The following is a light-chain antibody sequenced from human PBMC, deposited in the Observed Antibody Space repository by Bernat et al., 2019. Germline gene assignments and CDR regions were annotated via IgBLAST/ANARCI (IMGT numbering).Light chain of an antibody. J-gene: IGKJ1*01. Sequence: DIQLTQSPSTLSASVGDRVTITCRASQSFSSWLAWYQQKPGKAPKLLIYKVSNLETGVPSRFSGSGSGTEFTLTINSLQPDDFATYYCHQYSSYWTFGQGTKVEIK. V-gene: IGKV1-5*03. CDR1: QSFSSW. CDR2: KVS. CDR3: HQYSSYWT.